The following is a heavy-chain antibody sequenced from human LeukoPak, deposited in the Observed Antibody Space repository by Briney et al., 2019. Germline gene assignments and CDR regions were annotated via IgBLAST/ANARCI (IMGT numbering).Heavy chain of an antibody. V-gene: IGHV3-15*07. J-gene: IGHJ3*02. Sequence: PGGSLRLSCAASGFTFSNAWMNWVRQAPGKGLEWVGRIKSKTGGGTTDYAAPVKGRFTISRDDSKNTLYLQMNSLKTEDTAVYYCTTDPSMIVVVNDAFDIWGQGTMVTVSS. D-gene: IGHD3-22*01. CDR1: GFTFSNAW. CDR2: IKSKTGGGTT. CDR3: TTDPSMIVVVNDAFDI.